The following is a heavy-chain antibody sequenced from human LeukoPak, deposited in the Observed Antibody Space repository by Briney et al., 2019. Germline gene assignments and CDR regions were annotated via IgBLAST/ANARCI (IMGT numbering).Heavy chain of an antibody. Sequence: GGSLRLSCAASGFTFDDYAMHWVRQAPGKGLEWVAVIWDDGSNKYYADSVKGRFTISRDNSKNTLYLQMNSLRAEDTAVYYCARDGAGLDYGDYGIYGMDVWGQGTTVTVSS. D-gene: IGHD4-17*01. CDR3: ARDGAGLDYGDYGIYGMDV. V-gene: IGHV3-33*08. CDR1: GFTFDDYA. J-gene: IGHJ6*02. CDR2: IWDDGSNK.